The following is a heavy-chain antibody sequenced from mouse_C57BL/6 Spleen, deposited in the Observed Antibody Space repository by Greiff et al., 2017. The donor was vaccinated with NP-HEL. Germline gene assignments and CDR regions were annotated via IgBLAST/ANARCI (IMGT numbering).Heavy chain of an antibody. CDR3: AIGYYFDY. V-gene: IGHV3-6*01. CDR2: ISYDGSN. J-gene: IGHJ2*01. Sequence: VQLKESGPGLVKPSQSLSLTCSVTGYSITSGYYWNWIRQFPGNKLEWMGYISYDGSNNYNPSLKNRISITRDTSKNQFFLKLNSVTTEDTATYYCAIGYYFDYWGQGTTLTVSS. CDR1: GYSITSGYY.